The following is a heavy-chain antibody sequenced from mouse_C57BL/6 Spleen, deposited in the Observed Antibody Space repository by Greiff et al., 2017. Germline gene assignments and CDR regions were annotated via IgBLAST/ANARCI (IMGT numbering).Heavy chain of an antibody. CDR3: ARNDYGGVYYAMDY. Sequence: QVQLKQPGAELVKPGASVKLSCKASGYTFTSYWMHWVKQRPGRGLEWIGRIDPNSGGTKYNEKFKSKATLTVDKPSSTAYVQLSSLTSEDSAVYYCARNDYGGVYYAMDYWGQGTSVTVSS. J-gene: IGHJ4*01. V-gene: IGHV1-72*01. CDR1: GYTFTSYW. D-gene: IGHD2-4*01. CDR2: IDPNSGGT.